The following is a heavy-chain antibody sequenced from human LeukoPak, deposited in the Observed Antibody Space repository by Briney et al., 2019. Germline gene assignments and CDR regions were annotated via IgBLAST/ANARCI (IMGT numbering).Heavy chain of an antibody. V-gene: IGHV1-2*02. CDR2: INPNSGGT. J-gene: IGHJ4*02. CDR3: AKDVAAVAGQGYECFDY. D-gene: IGHD6-19*01. Sequence: GASVKVSCKASGYTFNGYYMHWVRQAPGQGLEWMGWINPNSGGTNYAQKFQGRVTMTRDTSISTAYMELSRLRSDDTAVYYCAKDVAAVAGQGYECFDYWGQGTLVTVSS. CDR1: GYTFNGYY.